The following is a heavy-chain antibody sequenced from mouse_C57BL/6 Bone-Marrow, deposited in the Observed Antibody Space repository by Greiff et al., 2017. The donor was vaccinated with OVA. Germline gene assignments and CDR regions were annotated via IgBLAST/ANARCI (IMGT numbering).Heavy chain of an antibody. CDR1: GFNIKDDY. CDR3: TRYYGSRGGWFAY. CDR2: IDPENGDT. V-gene: IGHV14-4*01. Sequence: VQLQQSGAELVRPGASVKLSCTASGFNIKDDYMHWVKQRPEQGLEWIGWIDPENGDTEYASKFQGKATITADTSSNTAYLQLSSLTSEDTAVYYCTRYYGSRGGWFAYWGQGTLGTVSA. J-gene: IGHJ3*01. D-gene: IGHD1-1*01.